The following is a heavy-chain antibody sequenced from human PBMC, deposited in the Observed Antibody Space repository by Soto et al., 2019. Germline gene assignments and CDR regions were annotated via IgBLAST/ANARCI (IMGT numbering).Heavy chain of an antibody. CDR3: ARTRDFWSGNDAFDI. CDR1: GGSVSSGSYY. D-gene: IGHD3-3*01. Sequence: SETLSLTCTVSGGSVSSGSYYWSWIRQPPGKGLEWIGYMYYSGSTNYNPSLKSRVTISLDTSKNQFSLKLSSVTAADTAVYFCARTRDFWSGNDAFDIWGQGTMVTVSS. J-gene: IGHJ3*02. V-gene: IGHV4-61*01. CDR2: MYYSGST.